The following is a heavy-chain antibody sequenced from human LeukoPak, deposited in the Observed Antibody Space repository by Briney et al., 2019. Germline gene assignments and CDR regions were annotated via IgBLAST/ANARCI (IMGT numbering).Heavy chain of an antibody. D-gene: IGHD6-19*01. V-gene: IGHV4-39*01. CDR1: GGSISSGSYY. CDR2: MYYSGTT. CDR3: ARSYSSGYYYFDY. J-gene: IGHJ4*02. Sequence: PSETLSLTCTVSGGSISSGSYYWGWIRQPPGKGLEWIASMYYSGTTFYSPSLKSRVTISVDTSKNQLSLKLGSVTAADTAVYYCARSYSSGYYYFDYWGQGTLVTVSS.